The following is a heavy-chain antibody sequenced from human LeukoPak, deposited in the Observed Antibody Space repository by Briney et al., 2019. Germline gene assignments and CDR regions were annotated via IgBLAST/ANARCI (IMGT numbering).Heavy chain of an antibody. Sequence: GGSLRLSCAASGFTFSSYSMNWVRQAPGKGLEWVSSISSSSSYIYYADSVKGRFTISRDNAKNSLYLQMNSLRAEDTAVYNCARLGILTGYYSTWGQGTLVTVSS. J-gene: IGHJ5*02. CDR2: ISSSSSYI. CDR3: ARLGILTGYYST. CDR1: GFTFSSYS. V-gene: IGHV3-21*01. D-gene: IGHD3-9*01.